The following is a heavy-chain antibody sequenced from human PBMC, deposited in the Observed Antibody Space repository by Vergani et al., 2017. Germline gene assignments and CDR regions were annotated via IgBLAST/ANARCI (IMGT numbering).Heavy chain of an antibody. J-gene: IGHJ5*02. V-gene: IGHV4-61*02. CDR1: GDSISSGNYY. Sequence: QVQLQESGPGLLKPSQTLSLTCSVAGDSISSGNYYWNWIRQPAGKGLEWMGRIYSSGSTSYNPSIKSRITMSVDTSKSQFSLKLSSVTAADTAVYYCTRHWAVVAANNWFDPWGQGTLVTVSS. CDR3: TRHWAVVAANNWFDP. CDR2: IYSSGST. D-gene: IGHD2-15*01.